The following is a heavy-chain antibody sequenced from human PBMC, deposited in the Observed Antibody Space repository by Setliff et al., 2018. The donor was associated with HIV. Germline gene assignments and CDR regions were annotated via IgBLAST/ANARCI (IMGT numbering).Heavy chain of an antibody. J-gene: IGHJ6*03. CDR2: ISSGGGT. D-gene: IGHD3-16*02. CDR1: GFPFSNYA. Sequence: PGGSLRLSCAASGFPFSNYAMSWVRQAPGKGLEWVSAISSGGGTYYADFVKGRFTISRDNSKNTLYLQMNSLRAEDTAVYYCAKAPRASYLSYYYYHYLDVWGKGTTVTVSS. V-gene: IGHV3-23*01. CDR3: AKAPRASYLSYYYYHYLDV.